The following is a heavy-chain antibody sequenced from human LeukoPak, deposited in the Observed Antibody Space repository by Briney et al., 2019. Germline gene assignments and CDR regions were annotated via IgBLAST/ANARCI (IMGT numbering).Heavy chain of an antibody. CDR1: GFTFSSYD. Sequence: GGSLRLSCAASGFTFSSYDMHWVRQATGKGLEWVSAIGTAGDTYYPGSVKGRFTISRENAKNSLYLQMNSLRAGDTAVYYCARELRYSWFDPWGQGTLVTVSS. J-gene: IGHJ5*02. CDR3: ARELRYSWFDP. CDR2: IGTAGDT. V-gene: IGHV3-13*01.